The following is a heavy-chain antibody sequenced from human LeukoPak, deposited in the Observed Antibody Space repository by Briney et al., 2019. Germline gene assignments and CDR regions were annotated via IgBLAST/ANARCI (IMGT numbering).Heavy chain of an antibody. J-gene: IGHJ6*02. CDR1: GGSISSSSYY. CDR2: IYYSGST. V-gene: IGHV4-39*01. CDR3: ARHYYGPRIFGEYYYYYGMDV. D-gene: IGHD3-10*02. Sequence: SETLSLTCTVSGGSISSSSYYWGWIRQPPGKGLEWIGSIYYSGSTYYNPSLKSRVTISVDTSKNQFSLKLSSVTAADTAVYYCARHYYGPRIFGEYYYYYGMDVWGQGTTVTVSS.